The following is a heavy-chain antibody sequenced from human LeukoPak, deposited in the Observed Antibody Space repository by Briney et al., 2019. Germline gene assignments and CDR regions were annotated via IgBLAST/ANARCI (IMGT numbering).Heavy chain of an antibody. CDR3: GRVGDGYNDNY. V-gene: IGHV3-66*01. CDR1: GFTVSSDY. Sequence: PGGSLRLSCAASGFTVSSDYMGWVRQAPEKGLEWVSLISSGGPTYYADSLKGRFTISRDNSKNTLYLQMNSLRAEDTAVYYCGRVGDGYNDNYWGQGTLVTVSS. J-gene: IGHJ4*02. CDR2: ISSGGPT. D-gene: IGHD5-24*01.